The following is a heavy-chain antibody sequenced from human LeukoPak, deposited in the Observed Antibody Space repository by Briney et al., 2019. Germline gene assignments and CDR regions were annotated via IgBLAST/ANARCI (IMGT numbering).Heavy chain of an antibody. CDR3: ARDTKDYYDSSGYFGY. CDR1: GFTFYNFG. CDR2: IRYDGNNR. Sequence: GGSLRLSCAASGFTFYNFGMHWVRRAPGKGLEWVAFIRYDGNNRYYADSVKGRFTISRDNSKNTLYLQMNRLRAEDTAVYYCARDTKDYYDSSGYFGYWGQGTLVTVSS. J-gene: IGHJ4*02. D-gene: IGHD3-22*01. V-gene: IGHV3-30*02.